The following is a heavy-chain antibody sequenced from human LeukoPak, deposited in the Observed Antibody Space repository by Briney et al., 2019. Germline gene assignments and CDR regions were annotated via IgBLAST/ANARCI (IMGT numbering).Heavy chain of an antibody. J-gene: IGHJ6*03. CDR1: GFTVSDYY. CDR2: TSRAGNNI. V-gene: IGHV3-11*04. D-gene: IGHD3-10*01. Sequence: GGSLRLSCAASGFTVSDYYMSWVRQAPGRGLEWVSYTSRAGNNINYSDSVKGRFTISRDTAKNTLYLQMNSLRAEDTAVYFCAREVRGVIMKYYYYYYYMDVWGKGTTVTVSS. CDR3: AREVRGVIMKYYYYYYYMDV.